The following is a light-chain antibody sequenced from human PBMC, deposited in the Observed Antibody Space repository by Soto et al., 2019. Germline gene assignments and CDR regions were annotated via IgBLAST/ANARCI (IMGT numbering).Light chain of an antibody. CDR2: GAS. CDR1: QSVSSN. V-gene: IGKV3-15*01. CDR3: QQYNNWPPWT. Sequence: EIGMTQSPATLSVSPGERATLSCSASQSVSSNLAWYQQKPGQARRLLIYGASTRATGIPARFSGSGSGTEFTLTISSLQSEDFAVYYCQQYNNWPPWTFGQGTKVEIK. J-gene: IGKJ1*01.